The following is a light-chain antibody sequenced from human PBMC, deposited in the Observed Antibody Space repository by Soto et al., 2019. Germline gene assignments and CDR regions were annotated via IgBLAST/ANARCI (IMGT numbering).Light chain of an antibody. V-gene: IGLV1-51*02. CDR1: IGSSY. J-gene: IGLJ2*01. Sequence: QSVLTQPPSVSAAPGQKVTISCSGIGSSYISWYQQLPGTAPELLVYESNKRPSGIPDRFSGSKSGTSATLGITGLQTGDEADYYCGTWDNSLSAGVFGGGTKVTVL. CDR2: ESN. CDR3: GTWDNSLSAGV.